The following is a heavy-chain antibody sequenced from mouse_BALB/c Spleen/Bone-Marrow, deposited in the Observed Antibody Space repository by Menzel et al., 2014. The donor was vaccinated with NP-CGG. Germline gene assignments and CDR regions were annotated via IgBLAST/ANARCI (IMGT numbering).Heavy chain of an antibody. CDR3: ARSGFDY. CDR2: IHPNSGNT. CDR1: GYTFTSSW. J-gene: IGHJ2*01. D-gene: IGHD3-2*02. Sequence: QVQLQQSGSVLVRPGASVKLSCKASGYTFTSSWMHWAKQRPGQGLKWIGEIHPNSGNTNYNEKFKGKATLTVDTSSSTAYVDLSSLTSEDSAVYYCARSGFDYWGQGTTLTVSS. V-gene: IGHV1S130*01.